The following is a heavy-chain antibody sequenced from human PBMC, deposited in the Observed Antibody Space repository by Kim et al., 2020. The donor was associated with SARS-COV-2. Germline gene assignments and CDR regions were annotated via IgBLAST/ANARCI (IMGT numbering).Heavy chain of an antibody. CDR1: GFTFSSYG. V-gene: IGHV3-33*01. CDR3: ARDGRWLQFWFDY. J-gene: IGHJ4*02. D-gene: IGHD5-12*01. Sequence: GGSLRLSCAASGFTFSSYGMHWVRQAPGKGLEWVAVIWYDGSNKYYADSVKGRFTISRDNSKNTLYLQMNSLRAEDTAVYYCARDGRWLQFWFDYWGQGTLVTVSS. CDR2: IWYDGSNK.